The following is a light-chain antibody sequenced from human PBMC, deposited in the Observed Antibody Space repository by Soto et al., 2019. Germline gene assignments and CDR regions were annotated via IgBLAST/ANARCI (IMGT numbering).Light chain of an antibody. CDR3: MQAQQTPLS. V-gene: IGKV2-28*01. Sequence: DIVLTQSPLSLPVTPGEPASISCRSSQSLLHRSGYNYLDWYLQKLGQSPQLLIYLGSNRASGVPDRFSGSGSGTDFTLKISRAEAEDVGIYYCMQAQQTPLSFCGGTKVELK. J-gene: IGKJ4*01. CDR1: QSLLHRSGYNY. CDR2: LGS.